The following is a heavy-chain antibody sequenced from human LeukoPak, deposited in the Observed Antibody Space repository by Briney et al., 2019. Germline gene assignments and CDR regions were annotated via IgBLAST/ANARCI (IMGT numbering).Heavy chain of an antibody. J-gene: IGHJ4*02. CDR3: AKQWLVGN. D-gene: IGHD6-19*01. V-gene: IGHV3-23*01. CDR2: LSESGETT. Sequence: GGSLRLSCAASGFTFSSHAMNWVRQAPGKGLEWVSSLSESGETTDYADSVKGRFTISRDNSNNTLYLQMNSLRAEDTAVYYCAKQWLVGNWGQGTLVTVSS. CDR1: GFTFSSHA.